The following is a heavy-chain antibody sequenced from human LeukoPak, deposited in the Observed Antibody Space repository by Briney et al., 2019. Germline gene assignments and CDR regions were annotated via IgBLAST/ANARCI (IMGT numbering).Heavy chain of an antibody. J-gene: IGHJ4*02. V-gene: IGHV4-38-2*02. CDR1: GYSISSGYY. CDR3: ARVQDYYGSGSLDY. Sequence: SETLSLTCTVSGYSISSGYYWGWIRQPPGKGLEWIGSIYQSGSTYYNPSLKSRVTISVDTSKNQFSLKMSPVTAADTAVYYCARVQDYYGSGSLDYWGQGTLVTVSS. D-gene: IGHD3-10*01. CDR2: IYQSGST.